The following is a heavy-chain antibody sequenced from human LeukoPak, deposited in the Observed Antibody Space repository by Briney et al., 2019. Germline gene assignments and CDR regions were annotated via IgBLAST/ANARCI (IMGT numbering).Heavy chain of an antibody. CDR3: ASATRGSLAWLPDY. CDR1: GFTFSSYS. D-gene: IGHD3-3*01. Sequence: GGSRRLSCAASGFTFSSYSMNWVRQAPGKGLGWVSSISSSSTYIFYADSVKGRFTISRDNDKNSLYLQMSSLSAEDTAVYYCASATRGSLAWLPDYWGQGTLVTVSS. J-gene: IGHJ4*02. CDR2: ISSSSTYI. V-gene: IGHV3-21*01.